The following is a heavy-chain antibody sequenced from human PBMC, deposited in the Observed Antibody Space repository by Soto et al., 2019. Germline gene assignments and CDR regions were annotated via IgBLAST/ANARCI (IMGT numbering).Heavy chain of an antibody. V-gene: IGHV1-3*01. CDR3: ARGFGLRFLEWCPNSRRYNWFDP. Sequence: GASVKVSCKASGYTFTSYAMHWVRQAPGQRLEWMGWINAGNGNTKYSQKFQGRVTITRDTSASTAYMELSSLKSEDTAVYYCARGFGLRFLEWCPNSRRYNWFDPWGQGTLVTVSS. CDR2: INAGNGNT. CDR1: GYTFTSYA. J-gene: IGHJ5*02. D-gene: IGHD3-3*01.